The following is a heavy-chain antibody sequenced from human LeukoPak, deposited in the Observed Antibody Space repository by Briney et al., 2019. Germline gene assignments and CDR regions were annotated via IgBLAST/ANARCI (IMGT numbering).Heavy chain of an antibody. D-gene: IGHD6-19*01. V-gene: IGHV3-53*01. Sequence: GGSLRLSCAASGFTVSSNYISWVRQAPGKGLEWVSVIYSGGGTNYADSVKGRFTISRDNSKNTLYLQMNSLRAGDTAVYYCARDLDSSGWYGFDYWGQGTLVTVSS. CDR2: IYSGGGT. CDR1: GFTVSSNY. CDR3: ARDLDSSGWYGFDY. J-gene: IGHJ4*02.